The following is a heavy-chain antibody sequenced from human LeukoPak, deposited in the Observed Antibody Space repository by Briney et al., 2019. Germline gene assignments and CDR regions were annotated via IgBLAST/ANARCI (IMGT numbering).Heavy chain of an antibody. J-gene: IGHJ3*02. D-gene: IGHD2-8*01. CDR3: ATNRGDAFNI. CDR1: GFTFSSYS. V-gene: IGHV4-34*08. Sequence: GSLRLPCAASGFTFSSYSMNWVRQPPGKGLEWIGEINRSGITNSNPSLKSRVTISLDTSKNQFSLNLSSVTAADTAVYYCATNRGDAFNIWGQGTTVTVSS. CDR2: INRSGIT.